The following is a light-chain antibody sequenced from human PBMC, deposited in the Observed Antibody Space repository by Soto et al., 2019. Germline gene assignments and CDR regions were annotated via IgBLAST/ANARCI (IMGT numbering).Light chain of an antibody. CDR1: QTINNN. J-gene: IGKJ5*01. Sequence: EIVLTPAPATLSVSPVERATLSCRASQTINNNVAWYQLKDGQVPRLVIYGASTRATGIPARFSGSGSGTDFTLTISSLEPEDFAVYYCQQYGTSPITFGQGTRLEIK. CDR2: GAS. V-gene: IGKV3-20*01. CDR3: QQYGTSPIT.